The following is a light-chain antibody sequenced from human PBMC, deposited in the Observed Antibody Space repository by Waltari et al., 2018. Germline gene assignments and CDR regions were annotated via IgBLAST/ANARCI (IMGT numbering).Light chain of an antibody. CDR2: WAS. J-gene: IGKJ2*01. CDR3: QQYFSIPYT. Sequence: DIVMTQSPDSLAVSLGERATINCKSSQSVFYSSNNENYLAWYQQKPGQPPKLLMYWASARESGVPGRFSGGGSGTDFSLIISSLQAEDVAVSYCQQYFSIPYTFGQGTKLEIK. CDR1: QSVFYSSNNENY. V-gene: IGKV4-1*01.